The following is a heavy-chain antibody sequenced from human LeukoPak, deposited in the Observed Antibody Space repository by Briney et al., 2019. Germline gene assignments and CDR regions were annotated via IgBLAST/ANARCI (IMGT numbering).Heavy chain of an antibody. CDR1: GYTFTSYG. V-gene: IGHV1-18*01. D-gene: IGHD2-15*01. CDR3: IRACSGGTCYNWFDP. Sequence: ASVKVSCKASGYTFTSYGISWVRQAPGQGLEWMGWISAYNGNTNYAQKLQGRVTMTRDTSISTAYMELSSLRSEDTAVYYCIRACSGGTCYNWFDPWGQGTLVTVSS. CDR2: ISAYNGNT. J-gene: IGHJ5*02.